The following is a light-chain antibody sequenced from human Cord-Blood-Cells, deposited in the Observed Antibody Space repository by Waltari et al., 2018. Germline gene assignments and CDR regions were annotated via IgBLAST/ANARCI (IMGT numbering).Light chain of an antibody. CDR2: GAS. CDR1: QSVSSSY. CDR3: HQYGSSPYT. V-gene: IGKV3-20*01. J-gene: IGKJ2*01. Sequence: EIVLTKSPGTLSLSPGERATRSCRASQSVSSSYLAWYQQKPGEAPRLLLYGASSRATGIPDRFSGSGSGTDFTLTISRLEPEDFAVYYCHQYGSSPYTFGQGTKLEIK.